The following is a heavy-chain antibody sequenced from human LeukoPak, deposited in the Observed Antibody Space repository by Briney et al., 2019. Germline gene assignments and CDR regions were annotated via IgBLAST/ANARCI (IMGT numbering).Heavy chain of an antibody. CDR3: AKDCTAMVMGDAFDI. CDR1: AFTLISYA. J-gene: IGHJ3*02. CDR2: ISGSGGST. D-gene: IGHD5-18*01. Sequence: GRSLRLSCAPSAFTLISYATSSGRQAPRKGLWWVSAISGSGGSTYYADSVKGRFTISRDNSKNTLYLQMNSLRAEDTAVYYCAKDCTAMVMGDAFDIWGQGTMVTVSS. V-gene: IGHV3-23*01.